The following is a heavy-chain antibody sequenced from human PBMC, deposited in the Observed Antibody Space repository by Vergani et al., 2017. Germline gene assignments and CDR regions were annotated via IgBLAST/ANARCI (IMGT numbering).Heavy chain of an antibody. CDR2: ISSSGSTI. D-gene: IGHD2-2*01. J-gene: IGHJ6*03. CDR1: GFTFSSYE. Sequence: EVQLVESGGGLVQPGRSLRLSCAASGFTFSSYEMNWVRQAPGKGLEWVSYISSSGSTIYYADSVKGRFTISRDNAKNSLYLQMNSLRAEDTAVYYCARGGRSTSYYYMDVWGKGTTVTVSS. V-gene: IGHV3-48*03. CDR3: ARGGRSTSYYYMDV.